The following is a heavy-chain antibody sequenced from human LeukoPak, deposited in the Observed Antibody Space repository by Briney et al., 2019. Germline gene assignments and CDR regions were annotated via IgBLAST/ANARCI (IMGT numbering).Heavy chain of an antibody. D-gene: IGHD3-22*01. J-gene: IGHJ3*02. V-gene: IGHV1-69*13. CDR3: ASPYDYYDSSGPDAFDI. Sequence: SVKVSCTASGGTFSSYAISWVRQAPGQGLEWMGGIIPIFGTANYAQKFQGRVTITADESTSTAYMELSSLRSEDTAVYYCASPYDYYDSSGPDAFDIWGQGTMVTVSS. CDR2: IIPIFGTA. CDR1: GGTFSSYA.